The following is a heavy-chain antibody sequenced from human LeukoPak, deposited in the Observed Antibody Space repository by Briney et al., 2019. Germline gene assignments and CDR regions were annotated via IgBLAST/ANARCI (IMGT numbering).Heavy chain of an antibody. Sequence: ASVKVSCKASGYTFTSYGISWVRQAPGQGLEWMGWISAYNGNTNYAQKLQGRVTMTADTSTSTAYMELRSLRSDDTAVYYCARDNFMVRGVYYYYMDVWGKGTTVTVSS. D-gene: IGHD3-10*01. CDR1: GYTFTSYG. V-gene: IGHV1-18*01. J-gene: IGHJ6*03. CDR2: ISAYNGNT. CDR3: ARDNFMVRGVYYYYMDV.